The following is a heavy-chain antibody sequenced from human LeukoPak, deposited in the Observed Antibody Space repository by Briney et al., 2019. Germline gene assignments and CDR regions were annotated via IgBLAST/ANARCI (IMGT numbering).Heavy chain of an antibody. Sequence: ASVKVSCKASGYTFTSYYMHWVRQAPGQGLEWMGIINPSGGSTSYAQKFQGRVTMTRDMSTSTVYMELSSLRSEDTAVYYCASSGYCTDGVCANFDYWGQGTLITVSS. V-gene: IGHV1-46*01. D-gene: IGHD2-8*01. CDR3: ASSGYCTDGVCANFDY. J-gene: IGHJ4*02. CDR1: GYTFTSYY. CDR2: INPSGGST.